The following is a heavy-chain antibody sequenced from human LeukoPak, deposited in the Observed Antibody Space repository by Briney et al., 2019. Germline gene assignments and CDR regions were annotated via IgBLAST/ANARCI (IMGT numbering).Heavy chain of an antibody. Sequence: SQTLSLTCAVSGGSISSGGYSWSWVRQPPGKGLEWIGYIYHSGSTYYNPSLKSRVTISVDRSKNQFSLKLSSVTAADTAVYYCARAGGYIYAFDIWGQGTMVTVSS. CDR2: IYHSGST. CDR1: GGSISSGGYS. D-gene: IGHD5-18*01. CDR3: ARAGGYIYAFDI. J-gene: IGHJ3*02. V-gene: IGHV4-30-2*01.